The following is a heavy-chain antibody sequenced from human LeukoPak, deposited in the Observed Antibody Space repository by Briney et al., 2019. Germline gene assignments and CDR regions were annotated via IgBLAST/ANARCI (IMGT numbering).Heavy chain of an antibody. D-gene: IGHD3-3*01. J-gene: IGHJ4*02. Sequence: GGSLRLSCAASEFTFSSYNMNWVRQAPGKGLEWVSSISSSSKYIYYADSVKGRFTISRDNAKNSLYLQMNSLRAEDTAVYYCAREPFWSGYFSNLHFDYWGRGTLVTASS. CDR1: EFTFSSYN. CDR3: AREPFWSGYFSNLHFDY. V-gene: IGHV3-21*01. CDR2: ISSSSKYI.